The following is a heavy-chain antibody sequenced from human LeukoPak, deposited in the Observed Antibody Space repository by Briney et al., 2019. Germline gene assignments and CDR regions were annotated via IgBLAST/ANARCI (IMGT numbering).Heavy chain of an antibody. CDR2: ISSSSSYI. V-gene: IGHV3-21*01. CDR1: GFTFSNAW. D-gene: IGHD6-13*01. J-gene: IGHJ5*02. CDR3: ARDRTAAAVTNWFDP. Sequence: GGSLRLSCAASGFTFSNAWMSWVRQAPGKGLEWVSSISSSSSYIYYADSVKGRFTISRDNAKNSLYLQMNSLRAEDTAVYYCARDRTAAAVTNWFDPWGQGTLVTVSS.